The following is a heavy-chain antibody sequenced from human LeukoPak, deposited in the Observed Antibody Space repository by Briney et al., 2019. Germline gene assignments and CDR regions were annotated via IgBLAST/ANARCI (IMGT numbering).Heavy chain of an antibody. CDR3: AKQLGYCSDGSCYFPY. Sequence: GGSLRLSCAASGFTFSSSAMSCVRQAPGKGLEWVSAISNNGGYTYYADSVQGRFTISRDNSKSTLCLQMNSLRAEDTAVYYCAKQLGYCSDGSCYFPYWGQGTLVTVSS. CDR2: ISNNGGYT. D-gene: IGHD2-15*01. CDR1: GFTFSSSA. J-gene: IGHJ4*02. V-gene: IGHV3-23*01.